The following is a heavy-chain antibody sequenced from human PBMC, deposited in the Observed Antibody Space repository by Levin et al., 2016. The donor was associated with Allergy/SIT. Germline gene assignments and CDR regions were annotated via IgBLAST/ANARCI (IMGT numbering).Heavy chain of an antibody. J-gene: IGHJ4*02. CDR3: AASDSYYFDY. V-gene: IGHV1-46*01. CDR1: GYTFTNYY. D-gene: IGHD3/OR15-3a*01. CDR2: INPTDGST. Sequence: ASVKVSCKASGYTFTNYYMHWVRQAPGQGLEWMGIINPTDGSTRYAERFQGRVTVTRDTSTSTVYMELSSLRSEDTAVYYCAASDSYYFDYWGQGTLVTVSS.